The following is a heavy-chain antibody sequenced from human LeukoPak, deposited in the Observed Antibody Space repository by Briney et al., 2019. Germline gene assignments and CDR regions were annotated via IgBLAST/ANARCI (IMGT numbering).Heavy chain of an antibody. CDR3: ARDLEVGATIGAFDI. Sequence: SETLSLTCTVSGGSFSSGSYYWSWIRQPPGKGLEWIGYIYYSGSTNYNPSLKSRVTISVDTSKNQFSLKLSSVTAADTAVYYCARDLEVGATIGAFDIWGQGTMVTVSS. CDR1: GGSFSSGSYY. CDR2: IYYSGST. D-gene: IGHD1-26*01. V-gene: IGHV4-61*01. J-gene: IGHJ3*02.